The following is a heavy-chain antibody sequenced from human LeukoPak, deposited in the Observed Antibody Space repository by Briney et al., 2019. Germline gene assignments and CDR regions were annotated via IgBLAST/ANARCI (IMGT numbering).Heavy chain of an antibody. CDR3: VRGGLILYTIWLDP. CDR1: GFTFSSYS. V-gene: IGHV3-48*04. D-gene: IGHD2-8*01. CDR2: ISSSSSTI. J-gene: IGHJ5*02. Sequence: GGSLRLSCAASGFTFSSYSMNWVRQAPGKGLEWVSYISSSSSTIYYADSVKGRFTISRDNAKNTVYLEMNSLRAEDAAVYYCVRGGLILYTIWLDPWGQGTLVTVSS.